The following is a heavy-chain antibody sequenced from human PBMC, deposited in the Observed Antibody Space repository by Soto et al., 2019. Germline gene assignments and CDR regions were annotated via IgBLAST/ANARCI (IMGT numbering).Heavy chain of an antibody. CDR3: ARRQPMLFLDT. CDR2: ISSRASYT. D-gene: IGHD2-2*01. J-gene: IGHJ5*02. Sequence: QLVEIGGGLVNPGESLRLSCAAYGFNFSNYYMAWVRQAPGKGLEWISYISSRASYTKYADSVEGRFTVSRDNANGSLYLQMNSLRVEDTGIYDCARRQPMLFLDTWGQGTLVTVSS. V-gene: IGHV3-11*06. CDR1: GFNFSNYY.